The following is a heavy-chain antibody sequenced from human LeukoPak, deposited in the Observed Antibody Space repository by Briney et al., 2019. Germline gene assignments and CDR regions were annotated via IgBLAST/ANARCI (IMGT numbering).Heavy chain of an antibody. D-gene: IGHD2-15*01. CDR3: ARGTPSIDY. Sequence: PSETLSLTCTVSGGSISSGSYYWNWIRQPAGKGLEWIGRIYTSGSTNYNPSLKSRVTVSVDTSKNQFSLKLSSVTAADTAVYYCARGTPSIDYWGQGTLVTVSS. V-gene: IGHV4-61*02. J-gene: IGHJ4*02. CDR2: IYTSGST. CDR1: GGSISSGSYY.